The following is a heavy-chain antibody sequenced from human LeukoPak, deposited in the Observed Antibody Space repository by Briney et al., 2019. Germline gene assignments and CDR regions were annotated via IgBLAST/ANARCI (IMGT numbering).Heavy chain of an antibody. CDR1: GYTFTSYG. CDR2: ISAYNGNT. D-gene: IGHD3-10*01. V-gene: IGHV1-18*01. Sequence: ASVKVSCKASGYTFTSYGISWVRQAPGQGLDWMGLISAYNGNTNYAQKLQGRVTMTTDTSTSTAYMELRSMRSDDTAVYYCARDSSMVRGVIAPFGMDVWGQGTTVTVSS. J-gene: IGHJ6*02. CDR3: ARDSSMVRGVIAPFGMDV.